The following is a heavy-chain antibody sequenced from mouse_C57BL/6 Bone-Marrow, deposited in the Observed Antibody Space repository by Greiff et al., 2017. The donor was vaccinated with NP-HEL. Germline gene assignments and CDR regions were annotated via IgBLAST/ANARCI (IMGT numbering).Heavy chain of an antibody. D-gene: IGHD1-1*01. CDR2: IYPRDGST. CDR3: AREEGFTTVVARYFDV. J-gene: IGHJ1*03. V-gene: IGHV1-85*01. Sequence: VQGVESGPELVKPGASVKLSCKASGYTFTSYDINWVKQRPGQGLEWIGWIYPRDGSTKYNEKFKGKATLTVDTSSSTAYMELHSLTSEDSAVYFCAREEGFTTVVARYFDVWGTGTTVTVSS. CDR1: GYTFTSYD.